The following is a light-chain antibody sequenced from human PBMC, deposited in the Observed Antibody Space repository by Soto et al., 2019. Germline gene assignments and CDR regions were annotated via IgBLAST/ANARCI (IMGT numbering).Light chain of an antibody. J-gene: IGLJ2*01. CDR2: DVS. Sequence: QSVLTQPASVSGSPGQSITISCTGTSSDVGAYNYVSWYQQHPGKAPKLMIYDVSYRPSGVSNRFSGSKSGNTASLTISGLQAEDEADYYCSSYTISSTVVFGGGTKLTVL. CDR3: SSYTISSTVV. V-gene: IGLV2-14*01. CDR1: SSDVGAYNY.